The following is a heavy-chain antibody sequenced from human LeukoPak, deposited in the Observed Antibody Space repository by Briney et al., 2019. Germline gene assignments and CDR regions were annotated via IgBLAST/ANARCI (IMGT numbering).Heavy chain of an antibody. V-gene: IGHV4-59*01. J-gene: IGHJ4*02. CDR1: GGSFSGYY. CDR2: IYYSGST. D-gene: IGHD4-23*01. CDR3: ARADSGGNSDY. Sequence: PSETLSLTCAVYGGSFSGYYWSWIRQPPGKGLEWIGYIYYSGSTNYNPSLKSRVTISVDTSKNQFSLKLSSVTAADTAVYYCARADSGGNSDYWGQGTLVTVSS.